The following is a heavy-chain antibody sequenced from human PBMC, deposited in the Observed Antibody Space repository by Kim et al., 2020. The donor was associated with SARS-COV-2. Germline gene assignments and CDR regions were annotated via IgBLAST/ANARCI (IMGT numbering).Heavy chain of an antibody. CDR3: TTEVAAALSPYNWFDP. CDR1: GFTFSNAW. D-gene: IGHD6-13*01. V-gene: IGHV3-15*01. J-gene: IGHJ5*02. Sequence: GGSLRLSCAASGFTFSNAWMSWVRQAPGKGLEWVGRIKSKTDGGTTDYAAPVKGRFTISRDDSRNTLYLQMNSLKTEDTAVYYCTTEVAAALSPYNWFDPWGQGTLVTVSS. CDR2: IKSKTDGGTT.